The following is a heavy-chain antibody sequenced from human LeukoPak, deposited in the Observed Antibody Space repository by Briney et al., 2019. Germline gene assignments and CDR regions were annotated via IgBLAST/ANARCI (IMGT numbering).Heavy chain of an antibody. V-gene: IGHV3-7*01. CDR3: ARDRRLWFGEPSNWFDP. D-gene: IGHD3-10*01. CDR2: IKQDGSEK. CDR1: GFTFRDYW. J-gene: IGHJ5*02. Sequence: GRSLRLSCETSGFTFRDYWMNWVRQAPGKGREWVANIKQDGSEKYYVDSVKGRFTISRDNAKNSLYLQMNSLRAEDTAVYYCARDRRLWFGEPSNWFDPWGQGTLVTVSS.